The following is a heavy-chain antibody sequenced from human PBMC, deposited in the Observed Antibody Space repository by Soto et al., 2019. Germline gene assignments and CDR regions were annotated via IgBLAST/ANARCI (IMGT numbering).Heavy chain of an antibody. Sequence: QVQLQESGPGLVKPSETLSLTCTVSGGSISSYYWSWIRQPPGKGLEWIGYIYYSGSTNYNPSRKSRVTLSVETSKNQFSLKLSSVTAADTAVYYCARVSGGEYYYYGMDVWGQGTTVTVSS. J-gene: IGHJ6*02. CDR3: ARVSGGEYYYYGMDV. CDR1: GGSISSYY. V-gene: IGHV4-59*01. D-gene: IGHD4-17*01. CDR2: IYYSGST.